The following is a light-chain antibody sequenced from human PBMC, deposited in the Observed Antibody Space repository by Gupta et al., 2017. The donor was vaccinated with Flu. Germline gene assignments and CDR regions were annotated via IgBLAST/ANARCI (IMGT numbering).Light chain of an antibody. CDR2: RAS. J-gene: IGKJ1*01. CDR1: QSVGSY. CDR3: QQYDAYPWS. Sequence: DTQVTQSPSTLSASAGDRVTITCRASQSVGSYLAWYQQKPGKAPKLLINRASNLESGVPSRFSGSGSGTEFTFTISSVQPDDFATYYCQQYDAYPWSFGQGTTVEMK. V-gene: IGKV1-5*03.